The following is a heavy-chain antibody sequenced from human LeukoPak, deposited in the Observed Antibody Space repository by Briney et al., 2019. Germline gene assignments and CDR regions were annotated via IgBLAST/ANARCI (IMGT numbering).Heavy chain of an antibody. D-gene: IGHD3-10*01. CDR2: ISSSSSTI. J-gene: IGHJ6*03. CDR3: ARNSGAGYYFYMDV. V-gene: IGHV3-48*01. CDR1: GFTFSSYS. Sequence: AGGSLRLSCAASGFTFSSYSMNWVRQAPGKGLEWVSYISSSSSTIYYADSVKGRFTISRDNAKNSLYLQMDSLRAEDTALYYCARNSGAGYYFYMDVWGKGTAVTVSS.